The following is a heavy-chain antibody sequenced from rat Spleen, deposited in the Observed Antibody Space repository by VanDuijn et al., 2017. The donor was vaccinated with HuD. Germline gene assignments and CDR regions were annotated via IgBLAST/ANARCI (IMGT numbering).Heavy chain of an antibody. D-gene: IGHD1-11*01. V-gene: IGHV5-31*01. CDR2: ITHTDGTA. J-gene: IGHJ1*01. CDR3: ARTGGPYYWYFDF. Sequence: EVQLVESGGGLVQPGRSLKLSCAASGFTFSNYWMTWIRQAPGKGLEWVASITHTDGTAYYPDSLKGRFTISRDNAKSTLYLQMDSLRSEDAATYYCARTGGPYYWYFDFWGPGTMVTVSS. CDR1: GFTFSNYW.